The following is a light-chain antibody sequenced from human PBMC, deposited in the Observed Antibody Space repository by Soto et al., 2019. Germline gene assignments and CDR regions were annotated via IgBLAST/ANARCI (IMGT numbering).Light chain of an antibody. J-gene: IGKJ3*01. CDR1: QSLSSN. V-gene: IGKV3-15*01. Sequence: VMTQAPATLSVSPGERATLSCRASQSLSSNLAWYQQKPGQAPRLLIFGASTRATGVPGRFSGSGSGTEFTLTISSLQSEDSAVYYCQQRSNWPRFTFGPGTKVDIK. CDR2: GAS. CDR3: QQRSNWPRFT.